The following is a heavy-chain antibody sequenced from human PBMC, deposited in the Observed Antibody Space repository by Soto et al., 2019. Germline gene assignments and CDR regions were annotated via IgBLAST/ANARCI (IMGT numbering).Heavy chain of an antibody. Sequence: GGSLRLSCAASGFTFSSYWMSWVRQAPGKGLEWVANIKQDGSEKYYVDSVKGRFTISRDNAKNSLYLQMNSLRAEDTAVYYCARDSLFTRTVTTIHWYFDLWGRGTLVTVSS. CDR2: IKQDGSEK. V-gene: IGHV3-7*01. CDR3: ARDSLFTRTVTTIHWYFDL. J-gene: IGHJ2*01. CDR1: GFTFSSYW. D-gene: IGHD4-17*01.